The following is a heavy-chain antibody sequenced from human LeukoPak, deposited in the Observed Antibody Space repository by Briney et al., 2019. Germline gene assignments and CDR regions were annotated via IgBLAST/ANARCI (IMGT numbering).Heavy chain of an antibody. V-gene: IGHV3-33*01. CDR1: GFTFSTYG. Sequence: GGSLRLSCAASGFTFSTYGMHWVRQAPGKGLEWVAVIWYDGGNKYYADSVKGRFTISRDNSKNTLYLQMNSLRAEDTAVYYCARLLFDYGGNSAFDYWGQGTLVTVSS. CDR3: ARLLFDYGGNSAFDY. CDR2: IWYDGGNK. D-gene: IGHD4-23*01. J-gene: IGHJ4*02.